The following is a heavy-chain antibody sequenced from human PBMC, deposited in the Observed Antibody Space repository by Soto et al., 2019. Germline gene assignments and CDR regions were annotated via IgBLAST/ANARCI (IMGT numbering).Heavy chain of an antibody. J-gene: IGHJ6*02. Sequence: GGSLRLSCAASGFTFSSYWMHWVRQAPGKGLVWVSRINSDGSSTSYADSVKGRFTISRDNAKNTLYLQMNSLRAEDTAVYYCAREMGTAAGMIFKSNYYYYYGMDVWGQGTTVTVSS. CDR2: INSDGSST. V-gene: IGHV3-74*01. CDR1: GFTFSSYW. CDR3: AREMGTAAGMIFKSNYYYYYGMDV. D-gene: IGHD6-13*01.